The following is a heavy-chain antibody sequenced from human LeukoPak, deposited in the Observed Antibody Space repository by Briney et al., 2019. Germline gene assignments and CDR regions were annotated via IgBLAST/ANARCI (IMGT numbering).Heavy chain of an antibody. D-gene: IGHD2/OR15-2a*01. Sequence: PSETLSLTCTVSGGSISGHYWSWIRQPPGKGLEWLGYISHIGSTNYNPSLKSRVTLSVDTSNNQVSLSLSSVTAADTAVYYCARDRISKNALDFWGQGIMVTVSS. J-gene: IGHJ3*01. V-gene: IGHV4-59*11. CDR1: GGSISGHY. CDR3: ARDRISKNALDF. CDR2: ISHIGST.